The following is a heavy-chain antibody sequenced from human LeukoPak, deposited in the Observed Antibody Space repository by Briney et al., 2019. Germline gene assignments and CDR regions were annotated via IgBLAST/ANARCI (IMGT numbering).Heavy chain of an antibody. CDR1: GGSISSYY. D-gene: IGHD3-10*01. Sequence: SETLSLTCTVSGGSISSYYWSWIRQPPGKGLGWIGYIYYSGSTNYNPSLKSRVTISVDTSKNQFSLKLSSVTAADTAVYYCARDRGDVQYYFDYWGQGTLVTVSS. V-gene: IGHV4-59*01. CDR3: ARDRGDVQYYFDY. J-gene: IGHJ4*02. CDR2: IYYSGST.